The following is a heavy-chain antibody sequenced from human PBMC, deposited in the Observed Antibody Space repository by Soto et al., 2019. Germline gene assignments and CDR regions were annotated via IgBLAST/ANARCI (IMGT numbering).Heavy chain of an antibody. V-gene: IGHV3-7*03. CDR2: IKEDGSGK. Sequence: GGSLRLSCAASGFTFSSNWMNWLRQAPGKGLEWVANIKEDGSGKYYVDSVKGRFTISRDNAKNSLYLEMNSLRAEDTAVYYCARASLMQTSDYWGQGTLVTVSS. CDR3: ARASLMQTSDY. J-gene: IGHJ4*02. CDR1: GFTFSSNW. D-gene: IGHD3-16*01.